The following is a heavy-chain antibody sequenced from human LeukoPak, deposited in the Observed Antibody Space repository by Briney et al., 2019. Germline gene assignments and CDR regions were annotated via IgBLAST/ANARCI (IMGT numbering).Heavy chain of an antibody. CDR1: GGSISIYY. V-gene: IGHV4-34*01. CDR2: INHSGST. Sequence: SETLSLTCTISGGSISIYYWSWIRQPPGKGLEWIGEINHSGSTNYNPSLKSRVTISVDTSKNQFSLKLSSVTAADTAVYYCARGRAVVVVVAATWWRDYGMDVWGQGTTVTVSS. J-gene: IGHJ6*02. D-gene: IGHD2-15*01. CDR3: ARGRAVVVVVAATWWRDYGMDV.